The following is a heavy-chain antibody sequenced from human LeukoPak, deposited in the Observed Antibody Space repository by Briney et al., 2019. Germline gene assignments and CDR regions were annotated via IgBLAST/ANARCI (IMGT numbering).Heavy chain of an antibody. CDR2: INHSGST. CDR3: ARGYSYGQRFDY. CDR1: GGSFSGYY. D-gene: IGHD5-18*01. J-gene: IGHJ4*02. V-gene: IGHV4-34*01. Sequence: SETLSLTCAVYGGSFSGYYWSWIRQPPGKGLEWIGEINHSGSTNYNPSLKSRVTISVDTSKNQFSLKLRSVTAADTAVYYCARGYSYGQRFDYWGQGTLVTVSS.